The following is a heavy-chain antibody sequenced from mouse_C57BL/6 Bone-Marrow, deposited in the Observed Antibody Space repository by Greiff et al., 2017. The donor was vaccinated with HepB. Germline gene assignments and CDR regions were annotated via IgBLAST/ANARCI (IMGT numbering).Heavy chain of an antibody. CDR2: IYPRSGNT. J-gene: IGHJ2*01. CDR3: AREPYYYGNYCDY. D-gene: IGHD1-1*01. CDR1: GYTFTSYG. Sequence: QVQLQQSGAELARPGASVKLSCKASGYTFTSYGISWVKQRTGQGLEWIGEIYPRSGNTYYNEKFKGKATLTADKSSSTAYMGLRSLTSEDSAVYFCAREPYYYGNYCDYWGQGTTLTVSS. V-gene: IGHV1-81*01.